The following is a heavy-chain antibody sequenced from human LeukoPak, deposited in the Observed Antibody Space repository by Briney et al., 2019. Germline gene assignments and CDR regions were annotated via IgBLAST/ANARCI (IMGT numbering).Heavy chain of an antibody. CDR3: AREAAAGTIRWFDP. V-gene: IGHV3-66*01. Sequence: PGGSLRLSCAASGFTVSSNYMSWVRQAPGKGLEWVSVIYSGGSTYYADSVKGRFTISRDNSKNTLYLQMNSLRAEDTAVYYCAREAAAGTIRWFDPWGQGTLVTVSS. D-gene: IGHD6-13*01. J-gene: IGHJ5*02. CDR1: GFTVSSNY. CDR2: IYSGGST.